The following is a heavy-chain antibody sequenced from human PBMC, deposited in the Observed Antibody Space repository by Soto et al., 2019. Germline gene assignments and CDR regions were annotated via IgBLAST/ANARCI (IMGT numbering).Heavy chain of an antibody. CDR3: ARVGATGDLRGMDV. J-gene: IGHJ6*02. CDR1: GGPISSGAYY. D-gene: IGHD1-26*01. V-gene: IGHV4-31*02. CDR2: IYYIGST. Sequence: QVQLQESGPGLVKPSHTLSLTCSVSGGPISSGAYYWSWIRQHPGKGLEWIGYIYYIGSTHYNPSLKSRVTISVDTSRNQFSLKLSSVTAADTAVYYCARVGATGDLRGMDVWGQGTTVTVSS.